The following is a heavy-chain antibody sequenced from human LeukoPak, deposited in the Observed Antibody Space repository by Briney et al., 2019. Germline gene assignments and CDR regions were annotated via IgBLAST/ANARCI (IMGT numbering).Heavy chain of an antibody. Sequence: GGSLRLSCAASGFTFSDSYMSWIRQAPGKGLEWVSYISRSSSYTKYADSVKGRFTISRDSAKNSLYLQMNSLRAEDTAVYYCAREQKLYDGSGSSTFDFSGQGTLVTVSS. CDR1: GFTFSDSY. V-gene: IGHV3-11*05. CDR2: ISRSSSYT. J-gene: IGHJ4*02. D-gene: IGHD3-10*01. CDR3: AREQKLYDGSGSSTFDF.